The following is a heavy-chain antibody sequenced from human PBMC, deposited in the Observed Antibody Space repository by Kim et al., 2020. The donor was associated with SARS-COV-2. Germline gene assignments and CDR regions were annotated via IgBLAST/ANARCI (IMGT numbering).Heavy chain of an antibody. CDR2: IDRTSRYI. CDR1: EFTFSSYS. Sequence: GGSLRLSCAASEFTFSSYSMNWVRQAPGKGLEWVSSIDRTSRYIYYADSVKGRFTISRDNTKNSLYLQMNSLRAEDTAFYYCASETRDWGQGTLVTVS. V-gene: IGHV3-21*01. CDR3: ASETRD. J-gene: IGHJ4*02.